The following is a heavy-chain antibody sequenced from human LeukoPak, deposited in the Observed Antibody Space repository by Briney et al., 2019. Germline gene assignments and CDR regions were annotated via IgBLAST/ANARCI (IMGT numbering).Heavy chain of an antibody. D-gene: IGHD6-13*01. Sequence: GGSLRLSCAASGLIVSSNHMSWVRQAPGEGLEWVSVIYSGGNTDYADSVKGRFTISRDNIQNTLYPQVSSLSAEDTAVYYCARGYPSSWRLFDYWGQGTLVTVSS. J-gene: IGHJ4*02. CDR3: ARGYPSSWRLFDY. CDR2: IYSGGNT. CDR1: GLIVSSNH. V-gene: IGHV3-53*01.